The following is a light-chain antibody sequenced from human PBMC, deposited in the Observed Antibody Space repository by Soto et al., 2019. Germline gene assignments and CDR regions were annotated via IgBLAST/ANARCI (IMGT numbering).Light chain of an antibody. J-gene: IGKJ5*01. CDR1: QDISNY. Sequence: DIQMTQSPSSLSASVGDRVTITCQASQDISNYLNWYQQKPGKAPKLLIYDASNLETGVPSRFSGSGSGTDFTFTISSLQPEDIATYYCQQYSKWPTFGQGTRLEIK. CDR2: DAS. V-gene: IGKV1-33*01. CDR3: QQYSKWPT.